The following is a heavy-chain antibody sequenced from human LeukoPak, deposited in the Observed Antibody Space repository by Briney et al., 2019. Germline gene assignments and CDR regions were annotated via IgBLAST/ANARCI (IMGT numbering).Heavy chain of an antibody. J-gene: IGHJ6*02. D-gene: IGHD1-26*01. V-gene: IGHV3-9*01. CDR3: AKDRDSGSYYYYTMDV. Sequence: QPGRSLRLSCAASGFTFDDYAMHWVRHAPGRGLEWVSGISWNSGSIDYADSVKGRFTISRDNAKNSLYLQMNSLRVEDTALYYCAKDRDSGSYYYYTMDVWGQGTTVTVSS. CDR2: ISWNSGSI. CDR1: GFTFDDYA.